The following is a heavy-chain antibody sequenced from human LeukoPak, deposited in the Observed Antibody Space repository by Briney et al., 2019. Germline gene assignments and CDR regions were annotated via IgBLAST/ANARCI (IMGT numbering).Heavy chain of an antibody. CDR2: INPNSGGT. V-gene: IGHV1-2*02. J-gene: IGHJ4*02. D-gene: IGHD3-3*01. CDR3: ARVHDVLSGYTN. Sequence: ASVKVSCKASGYTFTGHYIHWVRQAPGQGLEWMGWINPNSGGTNYAQTFQGRVTITTDTSISTAYMEVSRLRSDDTAVYYCARVHDVLSGYTNWGLGTLVTVSS. CDR1: GYTFTGHY.